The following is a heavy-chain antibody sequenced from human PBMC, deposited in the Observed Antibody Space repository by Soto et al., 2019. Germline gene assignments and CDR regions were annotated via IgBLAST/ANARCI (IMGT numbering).Heavy chain of an antibody. V-gene: IGHV3-64*04. J-gene: IGHJ4*02. CDR2: ISSNGGST. Sequence: GSLRLSCSASGFTFSSYAMHWVRQAPGKGLEYVSVISSNGGSTHYADSVKGRFTISRDNSKNTLYLQMNGLRTEDTAIYYCARDDEGGSYCDLGYWGQGTLVTVSS. D-gene: IGHD3-10*01. CDR1: GFTFSSYA. CDR3: ARDDEGGSYCDLGY.